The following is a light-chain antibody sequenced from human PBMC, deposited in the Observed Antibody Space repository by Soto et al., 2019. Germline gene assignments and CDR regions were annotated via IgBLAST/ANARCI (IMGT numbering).Light chain of an antibody. J-gene: IGLJ2*01. CDR1: SSDVGGFDY. CDR3: SSFTSRTTLL. V-gene: IGLV2-14*03. CDR2: DVT. Sequence: QSALTQPASVSGSPGQSISISCTGTSSDVGGFDYVSWYQQHPGKAPKLMIYDVTDRPSGVSDRFSGSKSGNTASLTISGLQTEDEADYYCSSFTSRTTLLFGGRTKLTVL.